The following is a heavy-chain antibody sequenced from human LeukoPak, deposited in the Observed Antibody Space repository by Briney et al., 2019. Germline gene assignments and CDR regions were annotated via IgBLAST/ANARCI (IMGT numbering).Heavy chain of an antibody. J-gene: IGHJ4*02. CDR1: GFTVTAND. Sequence: GGSLRLSCAASGFTVTANDMSWVRQAPGKGLEWVSLIYAGGSGSAYYADSVKGRFTGSRHDSKNTLELQMNGLKPDDTAVYYCLRQGVGSPLRWGQGTLVTVSS. V-gene: IGHV3-53*04. CDR3: LRQGVGSPLR. CDR2: IYAGGSGSA. D-gene: IGHD1-26*01.